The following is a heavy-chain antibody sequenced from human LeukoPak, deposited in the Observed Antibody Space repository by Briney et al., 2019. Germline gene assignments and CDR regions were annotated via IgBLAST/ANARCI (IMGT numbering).Heavy chain of an antibody. J-gene: IGHJ5*02. CDR3: ARAAGSSRYYGWFDP. CDR1: GGTISSGDYY. CDR2: IYYSGST. Sequence: SQTLSLTCTVSGGTISSGDYYWSWIRQPPGKGLEWIGYIYYSGSTYYNPSLKSRVTISVYTSKNQFSLKLSSVTAADTAVYYCARAAGSSRYYGWFDPWGQGALFTVSS. D-gene: IGHD3-22*01. V-gene: IGHV4-30-4*01.